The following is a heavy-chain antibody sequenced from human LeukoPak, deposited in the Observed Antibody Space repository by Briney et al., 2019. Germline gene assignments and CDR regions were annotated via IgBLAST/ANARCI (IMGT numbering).Heavy chain of an antibody. V-gene: IGHV3-53*01. D-gene: IGHD4-17*01. CDR1: GFTVSTNY. J-gene: IGHJ3*02. CDR3: ARGPYGDYGDAFDI. CDR2: IYSGGST. Sequence: GGSLRLSCAASGFTVSTNYMSWVRQAPGKGLEWVSVIYSGGSTYYADSVKGRFNFSRDNSKNTLYLQVNSLRAEDTAVYYCARGPYGDYGDAFDIWGLGTMVTVSS.